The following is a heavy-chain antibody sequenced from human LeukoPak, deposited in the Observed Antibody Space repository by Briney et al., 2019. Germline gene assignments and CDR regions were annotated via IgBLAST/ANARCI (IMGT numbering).Heavy chain of an antibody. CDR2: IYYSGST. Sequence: SETLSPTCTVSGGSISSYYWSWIRQPPGKGLEWIGYIYYSGSTNYNPSLKSRVTISVDTSKNQFSLKLSSVTAADTAVYYCARSQDVLLWFGESVNWFDPWGQGTLVTVSS. CDR3: ARSQDVLLWFGESVNWFDP. V-gene: IGHV4-59*01. J-gene: IGHJ5*02. D-gene: IGHD3-10*01. CDR1: GGSISSYY.